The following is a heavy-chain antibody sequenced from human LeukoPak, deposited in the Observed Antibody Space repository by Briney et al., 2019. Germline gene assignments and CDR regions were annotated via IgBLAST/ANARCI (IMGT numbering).Heavy chain of an antibody. CDR2: IIPILGIA. Sequence: SVKVSCKASGGTFSSYAISWVRQAPGQGLEWMGRIIPILGIANYAQKFQGRVTITADKSTSTAYMELSSLRSEDTAVYYCARETRGSYSSSWNDYWGKGTTVTVSS. CDR3: ARETRGSYSSSWNDY. CDR1: GGTFSSYA. J-gene: IGHJ6*04. D-gene: IGHD6-13*01. V-gene: IGHV1-69*04.